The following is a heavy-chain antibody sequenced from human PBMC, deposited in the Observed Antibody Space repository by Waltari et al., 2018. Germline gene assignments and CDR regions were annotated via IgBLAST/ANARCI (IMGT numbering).Heavy chain of an antibody. CDR1: GGSIRTSRYY. Sequence: QLQLQESGPGLVKPSETLSLTCTVSGGSIRTSRYYWGWIRQPPGKGLEWIGSVYYSGAAYYSPSLKSRVTIFVDTSKNQFSLTLSSVTVADTAVYYCGRYSTYPDVCLDPWGQGTLVTVSP. CDR2: VYYSGAA. V-gene: IGHV4-39*07. D-gene: IGHD3-16*02. J-gene: IGHJ5*02. CDR3: GRYSTYPDVCLDP.